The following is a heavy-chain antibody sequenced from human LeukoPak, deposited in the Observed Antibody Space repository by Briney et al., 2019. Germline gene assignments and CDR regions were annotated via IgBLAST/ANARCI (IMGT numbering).Heavy chain of an antibody. V-gene: IGHV4-39*07. Sequence: SETLSLTCTVSGGSISSSSYYWGWIRQPPGKGLEWIGTIYYSGSTYYNPSLKSRVTISVATSKNQFSLKLSSVTAADTAVYYCARGDSSSPCYIDYWGQGILVTVSS. J-gene: IGHJ4*02. D-gene: IGHD6-6*01. CDR1: GGSISSSSYY. CDR2: IYYSGST. CDR3: ARGDSSSPCYIDY.